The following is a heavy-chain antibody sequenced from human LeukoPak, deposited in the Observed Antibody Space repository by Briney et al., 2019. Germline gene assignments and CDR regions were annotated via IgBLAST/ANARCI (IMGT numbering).Heavy chain of an antibody. V-gene: IGHV3-23*01. CDR3: AKGGCRGTCNPLAY. J-gene: IGHJ4*02. Sequence: PGGSLRLSCAASGFTFSGSGMSWVRQAPGKGLEGISSSRDSDGSTYYADSLKGRFTISRDDSKNTLYLQMNNLRAEDTAVYYCAKGGCRGTCNPLAYWGQGALVTVSP. D-gene: IGHD2-15*01. CDR1: GFTFSGSG. CDR2: SRDSDGST.